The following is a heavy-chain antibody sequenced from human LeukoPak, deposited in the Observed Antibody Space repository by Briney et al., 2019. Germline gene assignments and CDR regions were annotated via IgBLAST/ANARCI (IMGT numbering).Heavy chain of an antibody. D-gene: IGHD5/OR15-5a*01. V-gene: IGHV3-48*03. CDR3: VIERMVSTILDY. Sequence: GRSMTLSCALSGFTFGSYEMNCVRQAPGKGLEWVSYISSSGSTIYHADSVKGRFAISRDNAKNTVYLQMNSLRDEDTAVCDCVIERMVSTILDYWGQGTLVTVSS. CDR1: GFTFGSYE. J-gene: IGHJ4*02. CDR2: ISSSGSTI.